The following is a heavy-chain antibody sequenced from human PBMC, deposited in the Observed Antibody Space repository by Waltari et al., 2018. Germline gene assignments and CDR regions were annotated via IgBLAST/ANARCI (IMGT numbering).Heavy chain of an antibody. CDR1: GGSIRSTSYY. Sequence: QLQLQESGPGLVKPSETLSLTCSVSGGSIRSTSYYWGWIRQPPGKGLEWIGSFSYDANTYYNPSLKSRITISVDTSKNQFSLQLRSVTAAETAIYYCARPGRVGGGSLMGLDYWGQGTLVTVSS. V-gene: IGHV4-39*01. D-gene: IGHD2-15*01. J-gene: IGHJ4*02. CDR3: ARPGRVGGGSLMGLDY. CDR2: FSYDANT.